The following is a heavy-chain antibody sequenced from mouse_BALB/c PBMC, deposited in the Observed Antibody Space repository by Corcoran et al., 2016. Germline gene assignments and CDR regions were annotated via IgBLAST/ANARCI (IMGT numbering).Heavy chain of an antibody. CDR2: INTYTGEP. V-gene: IGHV9-3-1*01. Sequence: QIQLVQSGPELKKPGETVKISCKASGYTFTNYGMSWVKQAPGKGLKWMGWINTYTGEPTYADDFKGRFAFSLETSASTAYLQINNLKNEDTATYFCARWATENYFDYWGQGTTLTVSS. J-gene: IGHJ2*01. D-gene: IGHD3-1*01. CDR1: GYTFTNYG. CDR3: ARWATENYFDY.